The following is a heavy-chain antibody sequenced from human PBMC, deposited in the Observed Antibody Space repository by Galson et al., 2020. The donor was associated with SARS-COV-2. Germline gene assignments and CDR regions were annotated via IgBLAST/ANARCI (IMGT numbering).Heavy chain of an antibody. CDR3: ARTPLGYCSTTSCHYPFDP. V-gene: IGHV3-21*01. CDR1: GFTFSDYT. J-gene: IGHJ5*02. Sequence: GESLKISCAASGFTFSDYTMNWVRQAPGKGLEWLSSISHRSSYIYYAESLKGRFTISRDNAKNSLYLQVNSLTVEDTAVYFCARTPLGYCSTTSCHYPFDPWGQGTLVTVSS. D-gene: IGHD2-2*01. CDR2: ISHRSSYI.